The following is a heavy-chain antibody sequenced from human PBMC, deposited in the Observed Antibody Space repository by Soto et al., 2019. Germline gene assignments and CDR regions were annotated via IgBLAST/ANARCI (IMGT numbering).Heavy chain of an antibody. J-gene: IGHJ4*02. CDR3: AKDPILGIVGATPPYFDY. Sequence: QVQLVESGGGVVQPGRSLRLSCAASGFTFSSYGMHWVRQAPGKGLEWVAVISYDGSNKYYADSVKGRFTISRDNSKNTLYLQMNSLRAEATAVYYCAKDPILGIVGATPPYFDYWGQGTLVTVSS. V-gene: IGHV3-30*18. CDR2: ISYDGSNK. D-gene: IGHD1-26*01. CDR1: GFTFSSYG.